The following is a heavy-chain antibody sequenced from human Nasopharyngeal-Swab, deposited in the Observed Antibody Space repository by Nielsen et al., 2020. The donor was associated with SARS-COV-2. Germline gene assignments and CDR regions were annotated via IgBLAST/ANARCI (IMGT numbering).Heavy chain of an antibody. Sequence: SCAVSGGSISSPNWWNWVRQPPGKGLEWIGEISHSGLTNYNPSLKSPVTISIDNSKNQFSLRLNSMTAADTAVYHCARVPAGCSSTSCYLTDWGQGILVTVSS. CDR1: GGSISSPNW. CDR2: ISHSGLT. CDR3: ARVPAGCSSTSCYLTD. V-gene: IGHV4-4*02. D-gene: IGHD2-2*01. J-gene: IGHJ4*02.